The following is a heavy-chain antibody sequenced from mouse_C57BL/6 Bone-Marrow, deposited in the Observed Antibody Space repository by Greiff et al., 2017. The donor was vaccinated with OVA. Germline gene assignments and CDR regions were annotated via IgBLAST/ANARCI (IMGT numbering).Heavy chain of an antibody. V-gene: IGHV1-81*01. CDR2: IYPRSGNT. J-gene: IGHJ4*01. CDR3: ARSTYYAMDY. Sequence: QVHVKQSGAELARPGASVKLSCKASGYTFTSYGISWVKQRTGQGLEWIGEIYPRSGNTYYNEKFKGKATLTADKSSSTAYMELRSLTSEDSAVYFCARSTYYAMDYWGQGTSVTVSS. CDR1: GYTFTSYG.